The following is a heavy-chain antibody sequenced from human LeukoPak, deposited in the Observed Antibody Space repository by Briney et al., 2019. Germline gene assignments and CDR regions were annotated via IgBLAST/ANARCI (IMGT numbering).Heavy chain of an antibody. CDR3: ARRRYDSSTYNFDS. CDR2: IYYSGST. V-gene: IGHV4-39*01. Sequence: SETLSLTCDVSGGSITGNTYYWGWIRQPPGKGLEWIGSIYYSGSTYYSPSLQSRVTISMDRSKNHISLKMSSVTAADTAVYYCARRRYDSSTYNFDSWGPGSLVTVSS. D-gene: IGHD3-22*01. J-gene: IGHJ4*02. CDR1: GGSITGNTYY.